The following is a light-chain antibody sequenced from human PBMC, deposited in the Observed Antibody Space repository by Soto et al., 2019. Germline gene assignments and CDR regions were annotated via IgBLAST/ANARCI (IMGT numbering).Light chain of an antibody. CDR3: QKPDSALLM. Sequence: DIQMTQSPSSLSASVGDRVTITCRASQGSSTNLAWYQQKPGKVPRLLSYGASTLQSGVPSRFSGSGSGTDFTLTISSLQPEDVATYYCQKPDSALLMFGQGTKVDLK. J-gene: IGKJ1*01. CDR2: GAS. CDR1: QGSSTN. V-gene: IGKV1-27*01.